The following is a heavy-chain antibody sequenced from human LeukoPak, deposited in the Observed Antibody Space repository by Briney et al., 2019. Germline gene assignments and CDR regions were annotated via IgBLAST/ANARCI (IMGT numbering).Heavy chain of an antibody. D-gene: IGHD5-12*01. CDR3: AKAVADDYFDY. V-gene: IGHV3-9*01. J-gene: IGHJ4*02. CDR2: ISWNSGSI. CDR1: GFTFDDYA. Sequence: PGGSLRLSCAASGFTFDDYAMHWVRHAPGKGLEWVSGISWNSGSIGYADSVKGRFTISRDNAKNSLYLQMNSLRAEDTALYYCAKAVADDYFDYWGQGTLVTVSS.